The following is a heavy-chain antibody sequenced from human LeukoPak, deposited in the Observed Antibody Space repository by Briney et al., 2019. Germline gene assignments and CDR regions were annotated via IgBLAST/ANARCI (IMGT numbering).Heavy chain of an antibody. D-gene: IGHD2-21*01. CDR1: GFKFSDHY. CDR3: GGIAINANYGMDV. Sequence: GGSLRLSCAASGFKFSDHYIDWVRQAPGKGLEWVGRSRNKASSYTTEYAASVEGRFTISRDVSESSLYLQMNSLRTEDTAVYYCGGIAINANYGMDVWGQGTTVTVSS. J-gene: IGHJ6*02. CDR2: SRNKASSYTT. V-gene: IGHV3-72*01.